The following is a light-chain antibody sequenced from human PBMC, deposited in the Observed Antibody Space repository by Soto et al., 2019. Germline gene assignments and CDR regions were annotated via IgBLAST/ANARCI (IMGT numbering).Light chain of an antibody. CDR3: PQDNMVPLS. J-gene: IGKJ5*01. V-gene: IGKV2D-30*01. Sequence: TQSPLSLPVTLGQPASISCRSNQSLVYSDVIAYFSWQQETPGNPPKLLLYGASNFQSGVTPRFSGSGSGTDFTLAISSLPPEDFTIYYCPQDNMVPLSFGQGARLEIK. CDR1: QSLVYSDVIAY. CDR2: GAS.